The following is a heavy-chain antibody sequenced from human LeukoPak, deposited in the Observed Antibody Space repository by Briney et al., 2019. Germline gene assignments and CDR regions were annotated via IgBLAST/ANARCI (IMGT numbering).Heavy chain of an antibody. CDR2: IYYSGST. Sequence: PSETLSLTCTVSGGSISSSSYYWGWIRQPPGKGLEWIGSIYYSGSTYYNPSLKSRVTISVDTSKNQFSLKLSSVTAADTAVYYCARDSNPGSDYYLSDYWGQGTLDAVSS. CDR1: GGSISSSSYY. V-gene: IGHV4-39*07. CDR3: ARDSNPGSDYYLSDY. D-gene: IGHD3-22*01. J-gene: IGHJ4*02.